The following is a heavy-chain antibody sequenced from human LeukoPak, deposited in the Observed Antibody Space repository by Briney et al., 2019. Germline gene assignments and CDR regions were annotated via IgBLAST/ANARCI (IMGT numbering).Heavy chain of an antibody. CDR3: ARVRGYSSIRWYFDL. Sequence: PSQTLSLTCTVSGGSISSGDYYWSWIRQPPGKGLEWIGYIYYSGSTYYNPSLKSRVTLSVDTSKNQFSLKLSSVTAADTAVYYCARVRGYSSIRWYFDLWGRGTLVTVSS. CDR2: IYYSGST. CDR1: GGSISSGDYY. J-gene: IGHJ2*01. V-gene: IGHV4-30-4*01. D-gene: IGHD6-13*01.